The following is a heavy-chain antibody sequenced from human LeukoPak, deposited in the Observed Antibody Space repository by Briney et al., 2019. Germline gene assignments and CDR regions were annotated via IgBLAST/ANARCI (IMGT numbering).Heavy chain of an antibody. CDR1: GSIFTNYW. V-gene: IGHV5-51*01. D-gene: IGHD6-19*01. CDR2: IYPGDSDT. Sequence: GESLEISCKGSGSIFTNYWIGWVRQMPGKGLEWMGIIYPGDSDTKYTPSFQGQVTFSIDKSTSSAYLRWSSLKASDTAIYYCARLEAGPGISYYYGMDVWGQGTTVTVSS. CDR3: ARLEAGPGISYYYGMDV. J-gene: IGHJ6*02.